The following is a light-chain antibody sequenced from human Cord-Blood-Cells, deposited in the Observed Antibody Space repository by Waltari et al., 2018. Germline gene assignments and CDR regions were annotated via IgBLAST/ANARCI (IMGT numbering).Light chain of an antibody. CDR2: EVG. Sequence: QSALTQPASASGSPGQSITISCTGTSSDVGGYNYVSWYQQHPGKAPKLMIYEVGNRPSGVSNRFSGSKSGNTASLTISGLQAEDEADYYCSSYTSSSTWVFGGGTKLTVL. J-gene: IGLJ3*02. CDR1: SSDVGGYNY. V-gene: IGLV2-14*01. CDR3: SSYTSSSTWV.